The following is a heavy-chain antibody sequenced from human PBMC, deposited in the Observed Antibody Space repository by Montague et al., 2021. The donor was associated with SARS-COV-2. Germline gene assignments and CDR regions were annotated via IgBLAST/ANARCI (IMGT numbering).Heavy chain of an antibody. V-gene: IGHV4-59*01. D-gene: IGHD3-3*01. CDR2: IFRSGAT. CDR3: ARAPPYYGFDS. J-gene: IGHJ4*02. Sequence: SETLSLTCTVSGDSISDYYWSWIRQPPGMGLEWIGYIFRSGATNYSPPLKSRVIISLDTSKSQFSLMLTSVTAADTAVYFCARAPPYYGFDSWGQGTLVTVSS. CDR1: GDSISDYY.